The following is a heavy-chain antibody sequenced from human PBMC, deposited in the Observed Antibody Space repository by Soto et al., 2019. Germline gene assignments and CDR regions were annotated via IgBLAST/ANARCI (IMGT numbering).Heavy chain of an antibody. J-gene: IGHJ5*01. CDR3: ARERESSFDS. CDR2: IDSATLYT. V-gene: IGHV3-11*06. Sequence: GSLILSCSASGFTFSDYYMSWIRQAPGQGLEWVSYIDSATLYTKYADSVKGRFTISRDSAKKSLYLQMSSLRAEDTDVYYCARERESSFDSWGQGALVTVYS. CDR1: GFTFSDYY.